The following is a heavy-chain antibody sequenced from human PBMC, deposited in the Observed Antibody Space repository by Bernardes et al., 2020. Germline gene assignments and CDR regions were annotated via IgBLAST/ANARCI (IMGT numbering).Heavy chain of an antibody. Sequence: SETLSLTCAVYGGSFSGYYWSWIRQPPGKGLEWIGEINHSGSTNYNPSLKSRVTISVDTSKNQFSLKLSSVTAADTAVYYCARGWGYDSSGYMLFDYWGQGTLVTVSS. CDR3: ARGWGYDSSGYMLFDY. CDR1: GGSFSGYY. CDR2: INHSGST. D-gene: IGHD3-22*01. J-gene: IGHJ4*02. V-gene: IGHV4-34*01.